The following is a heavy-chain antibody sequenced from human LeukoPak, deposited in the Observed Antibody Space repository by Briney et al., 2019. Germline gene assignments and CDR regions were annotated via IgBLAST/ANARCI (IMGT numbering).Heavy chain of an antibody. CDR1: QFTFSHFG. CDR2: IWNDGSNQ. CDR3: AKDAQRGFDYSNSLEY. V-gene: IGHV3-33*06. Sequence: GKSLTLSCAASQFTFSHFGMHWVRQAPGKGLEWVAVIWNDGSNQYYADSVKGRFTISRDNSQNTVYLQMNSLRAEDTAVYYCAKDAQRGFDYSNSLEYRGQGTLVTVSS. J-gene: IGHJ4*02. D-gene: IGHD4-11*01.